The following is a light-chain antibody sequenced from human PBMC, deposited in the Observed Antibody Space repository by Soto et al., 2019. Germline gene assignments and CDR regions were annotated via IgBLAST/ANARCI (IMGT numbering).Light chain of an antibody. V-gene: IGKV1-39*01. CDR3: QQSYTTPPT. J-gene: IGKJ4*02. CDR2: AAS. Sequence: DIQMTQSPSSLSASVGDRVTITCRASQSISSYLNWYQQKPGKAPTLLIYAASSLQSGVPSRFSGSGSGTDLTITISSLQPEDFATYYSQQSYTTPPTFGLGTKVDIK. CDR1: QSISSY.